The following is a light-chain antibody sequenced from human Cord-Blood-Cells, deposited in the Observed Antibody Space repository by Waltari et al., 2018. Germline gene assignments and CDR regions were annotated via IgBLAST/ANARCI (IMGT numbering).Light chain of an antibody. CDR2: DVS. CDR1: SSDVGGYNY. CDR3: SSYTSSSTVV. Sequence: QSALTQPASVSGSPGQSITISCTGTSSDVGGYNYVSWYQQHPGKAPKLMIYDVSHRPAGFSNRCSGSKSGNTASLTISGLQAEDEADYYGSSYTSSSTVVFGGGTKLTVL. J-gene: IGLJ2*01. V-gene: IGLV2-14*01.